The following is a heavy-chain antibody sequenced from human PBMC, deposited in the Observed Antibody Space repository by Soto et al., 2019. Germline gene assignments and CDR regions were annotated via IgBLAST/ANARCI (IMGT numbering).Heavy chain of an antibody. CDR2: ITGSGGST. Sequence: GGSLRLSCAVSGFTFSSHAMSWVRQAPGKGLECVSSITGSGGSTYYADSVKGRFTISRDKSKNTLYLQMNSLKADDTAVYYCTRERWDYGDPKWYFDLWGRGTLVTVSS. J-gene: IGHJ2*01. CDR1: GFTFSSHA. CDR3: TRERWDYGDPKWYFDL. D-gene: IGHD4-17*01. V-gene: IGHV3-23*01.